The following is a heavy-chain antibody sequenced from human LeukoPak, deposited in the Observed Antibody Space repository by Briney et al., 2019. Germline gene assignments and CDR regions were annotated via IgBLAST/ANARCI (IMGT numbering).Heavy chain of an antibody. V-gene: IGHV3-21*01. CDR2: ISSSSSYI. Sequence: GGSLRLSCAASGFTFSSYSMNWVRQAPGKGLEWVSSISSSSSYIYYADSVKGRFTISRDNAKNSLYLQMNSLRAEDTAVYYCARDNLWFDSSGLSWGQGTLVTVSS. J-gene: IGHJ4*02. CDR1: GFTFSSYS. CDR3: ARDNLWFDSSGLS. D-gene: IGHD3-22*01.